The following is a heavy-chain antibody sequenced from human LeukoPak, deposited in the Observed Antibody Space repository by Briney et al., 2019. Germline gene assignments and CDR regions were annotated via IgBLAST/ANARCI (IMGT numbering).Heavy chain of an antibody. J-gene: IGHJ4*02. D-gene: IGHD4-17*01. CDR2: LYTSGST. CDR3: AREWETTATIGDYFDY. Sequence: SETLSLTCTVSGGSISSGSYYWSWIRQPAGKGLEWIGRLYTSGSTNYNPSLKSRVTISVDTSKNQFSLKLSSVTAADTAVYYCAREWETTATIGDYFDYWGQGTLVTVSS. V-gene: IGHV4-61*02. CDR1: GGSISSGSYY.